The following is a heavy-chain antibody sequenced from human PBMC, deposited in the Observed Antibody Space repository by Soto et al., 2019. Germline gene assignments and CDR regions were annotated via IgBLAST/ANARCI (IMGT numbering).Heavy chain of an antibody. CDR2: ISSSSYI. V-gene: IGHV3-21*01. CDR1: GFTFSSYS. Sequence: GGSLRLSCAASGFTFSSYSMNWVRQAPGKGLEWVSSISSSSYIYYADSVKGRFTISRDNAKNSLYLQMNSLRAEDTAVYYCARDRVKYCSGGSCYSYSLYYYYGMDVWGQGTTVTVSS. J-gene: IGHJ6*02. CDR3: ARDRVKYCSGGSCYSYSLYYYYGMDV. D-gene: IGHD2-15*01.